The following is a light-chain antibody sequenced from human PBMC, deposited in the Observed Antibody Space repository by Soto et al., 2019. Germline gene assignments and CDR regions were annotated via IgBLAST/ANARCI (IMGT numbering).Light chain of an antibody. CDR2: RNN. J-gene: IGLJ1*01. CDR3: AAWDHSLSNV. V-gene: IGLV1-47*01. CDR1: SSNIGSNY. Sequence: QSVLTQPPSASGTPGQRVTISCSGSSSNIGSNYVYWYQQLPGTAPKLLIYRNNQRPSGVPDRFSGSKSGTSASLASSGLRSEDEADYYCAAWDHSLSNVFGTGTKLNVL.